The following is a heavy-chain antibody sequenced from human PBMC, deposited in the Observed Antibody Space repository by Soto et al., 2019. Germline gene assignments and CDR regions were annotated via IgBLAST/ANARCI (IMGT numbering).Heavy chain of an antibody. J-gene: IGHJ4*02. Sequence: GGSLRLSCAASGFTFSSYAMSWVRQAPGKGLEWVSAISGSGGSTYYADSVKGRFTISRDNSKNTLDLQMNSLRAEDTAVYYCAKARDYGDPSNYYFDYWGQGTLVTVSS. CDR3: AKARDYGDPSNYYFDY. V-gene: IGHV3-23*01. CDR2: ISGSGGST. D-gene: IGHD4-17*01. CDR1: GFTFSSYA.